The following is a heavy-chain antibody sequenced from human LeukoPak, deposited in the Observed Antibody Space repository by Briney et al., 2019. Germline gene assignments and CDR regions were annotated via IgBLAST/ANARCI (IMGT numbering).Heavy chain of an antibody. J-gene: IGHJ4*02. CDR2: IKQDGSEK. Sequence: GGSLRLSCAASGFTFSSYWMSWVRQAPGKGLEWVANIKQDGSEKYYVDSVKGRFTISRDNAKNSLYLQMNSLRAEDTAVYYCARDQDTAMVTGGYWGQGTLVTVSS. CDR1: GFTFSSYW. CDR3: ARDQDTAMVTGGY. D-gene: IGHD5-18*01. V-gene: IGHV3-7*01.